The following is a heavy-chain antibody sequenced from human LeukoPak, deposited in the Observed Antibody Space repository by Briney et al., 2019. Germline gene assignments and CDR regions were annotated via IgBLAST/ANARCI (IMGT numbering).Heavy chain of an antibody. V-gene: IGHV3-7*03. J-gene: IGHJ4*02. CDR2: IKQDGSEK. CDR3: TSVVFRSSGSHY. CDR1: GFTFSSYW. D-gene: IGHD3-22*01. Sequence: PGGSLRLSCAASGFTFSSYWMTWVRQDPGKGLEGVANIKQDGSEKYYVDSVKGRFTISRDNAKNSLYLQMNSLRAEDTAVYYCTSVVFRSSGSHYWGQGTLVTVSS.